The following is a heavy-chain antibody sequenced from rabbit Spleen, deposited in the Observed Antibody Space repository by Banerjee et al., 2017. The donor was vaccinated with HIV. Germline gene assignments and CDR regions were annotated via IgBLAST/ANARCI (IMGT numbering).Heavy chain of an antibody. V-gene: IGHV1S40*01. CDR3: ARGLLAGSASWLGYLDL. D-gene: IGHD3-1*01. CDR1: GFSFISGYY. J-gene: IGHJ4*01. Sequence: QSLEESGGGLVKPGASLTLTCTASGFSFISGYYMCWVRQAPGKGLGWIACIAAGSGDTTYYANWAKGRFTISKTSSTTVTLQMTSLTGADTATYFCARGLLAGSASWLGYLDLWGPGTLVTVS. CDR2: IAAGSGDTT.